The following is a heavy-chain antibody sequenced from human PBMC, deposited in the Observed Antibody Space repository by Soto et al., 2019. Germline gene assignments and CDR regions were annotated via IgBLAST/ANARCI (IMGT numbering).Heavy chain of an antibody. J-gene: IGHJ6*02. CDR1: GGSISSGGYS. Sequence: PSETLSLTCAVSGGSISSGGYSWSWIRQPPGKGLEWIGYIYHSGSTYYNPSLKSRVTISVDRSKNQFSLKLSSVTAADTAVYYCASSQGYYDSSGYYYYYYGMDVWGQGTTVTVSS. V-gene: IGHV4-30-2*01. D-gene: IGHD3-22*01. CDR2: IYHSGST. CDR3: ASSQGYYDSSGYYYYYYGMDV.